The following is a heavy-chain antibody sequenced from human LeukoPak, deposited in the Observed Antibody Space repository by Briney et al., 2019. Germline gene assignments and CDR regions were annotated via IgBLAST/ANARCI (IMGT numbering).Heavy chain of an antibody. Sequence: SETLSHTCTVSGGSISSGSYYWSWIRQPAGTGLEWIGRIYTSGSTNYNPSLKSRVTISVDTSKNQFSLKLSSVTAADTAVYYCARESSLYYDSSGYSQNFDYWGQGTLVTVSS. V-gene: IGHV4-61*02. J-gene: IGHJ4*02. CDR2: IYTSGST. CDR3: ARESSLYYDSSGYSQNFDY. CDR1: GGSISSGSYY. D-gene: IGHD3-22*01.